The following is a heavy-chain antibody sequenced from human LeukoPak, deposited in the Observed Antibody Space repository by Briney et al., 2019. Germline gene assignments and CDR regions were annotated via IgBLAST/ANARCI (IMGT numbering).Heavy chain of an antibody. CDR2: IIPIFGTA. V-gene: IGHV1-69*05. D-gene: IGHD1-26*01. CDR3: ARVNWRIVGATRAGYFDY. CDR1: GGTFSSYA. J-gene: IGHJ4*02. Sequence: SVKVSCKASGGTFSSYAISWVRQAPGQGLEWMGGIIPIFGTANYAQKFQGRVTITTDESTSTAYMELSSLRSEDTAVYYCARVNWRIVGATRAGYFDYWGQGTLVTVSS.